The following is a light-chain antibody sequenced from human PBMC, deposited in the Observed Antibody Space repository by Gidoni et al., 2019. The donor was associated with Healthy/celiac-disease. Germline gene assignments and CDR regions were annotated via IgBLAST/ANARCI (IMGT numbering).Light chain of an antibody. CDR1: QSVSSSY. CDR2: GAS. J-gene: IGKJ2*01. Sequence: EIVLTPSPGTLSLSPGERATLSCRASQSVSSSYLAWYQQKPGQAPRLLIYGASSRATGIPDRFSVSGSGTDFTLTISRLEPEDFAVYYCQQYGSSPYTFGQGPKLEIK. V-gene: IGKV3-20*01. CDR3: QQYGSSPYT.